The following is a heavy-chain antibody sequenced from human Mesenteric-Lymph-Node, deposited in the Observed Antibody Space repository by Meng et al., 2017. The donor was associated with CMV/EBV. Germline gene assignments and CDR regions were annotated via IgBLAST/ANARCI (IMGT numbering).Heavy chain of an antibody. CDR1: GYTFTGYY. CDR2: IGPNSGGT. Sequence: VYCKASGYTFTGYYIHWVRQAPGQGLEWMGWIGPNSGGTNYAQKFQGRVTMTRDTSINTVYMELSRLRFDDTAVYYCAREDKWFDPWGQGTLVTVSS. D-gene: IGHD2-15*01. J-gene: IGHJ5*02. CDR3: AREDKWFDP. V-gene: IGHV1-2*02.